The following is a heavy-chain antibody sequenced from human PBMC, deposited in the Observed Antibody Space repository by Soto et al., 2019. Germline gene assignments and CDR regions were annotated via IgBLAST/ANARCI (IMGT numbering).Heavy chain of an antibody. V-gene: IGHV3-53*01. CDR2: IYSGGST. CDR1: GFTVSSNY. J-gene: IGHJ1*01. CDR3: ARDRVESGYPEYFQH. Sequence: EGQLVESGGGLIQPGGSLSLSCAASGFTVSSNYMSWVRQAPGKGLEWVSVIYSGGSTYYADSVKGRFTISRDNSKNTLYLQMNSLRAEDTAVYYCARDRVESGYPEYFQHWGQGTLVTVSS. D-gene: IGHD3-22*01.